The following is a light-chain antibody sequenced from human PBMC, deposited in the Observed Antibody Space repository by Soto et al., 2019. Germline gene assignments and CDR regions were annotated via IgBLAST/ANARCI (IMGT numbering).Light chain of an antibody. J-gene: IGKJ3*01. CDR3: HQYGTAPLT. V-gene: IGKV3-20*01. Sequence: EVVLTQSPGTLSLSPGERATLSCRASQSVAANYLAWYQQKRGQAPRLLIYGASSRATGIPDRFGGSGSGTDFNLTISRLEPEDFSVYYCHQYGTAPLTFGPGTKVDIK. CDR1: QSVAANY. CDR2: GAS.